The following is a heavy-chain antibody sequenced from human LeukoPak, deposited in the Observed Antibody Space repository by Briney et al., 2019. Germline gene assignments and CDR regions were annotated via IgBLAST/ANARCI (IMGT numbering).Heavy chain of an antibody. Sequence: GGSLRLSCAPSGFTFSSYSMNWVRQAPGKGLEWVSYISSSSNTIYYADSVKGRFTISRDNAKNSLYLQMNSLRAEDMAVYYCARGLFGGVIVSDYWGQGTLVTVSS. D-gene: IGHD3-16*02. CDR3: ARGLFGGVIVSDY. CDR1: GFTFSSYS. V-gene: IGHV3-48*04. J-gene: IGHJ4*02. CDR2: ISSSSNTI.